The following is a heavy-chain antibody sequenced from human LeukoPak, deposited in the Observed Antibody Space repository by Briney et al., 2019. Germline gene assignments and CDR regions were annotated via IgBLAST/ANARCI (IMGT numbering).Heavy chain of an antibody. CDR3: ARGWTAQDAFDI. J-gene: IGHJ3*02. CDR2: IYYSGST. D-gene: IGHD2-21*02. CDR1: GGSISSYY. V-gene: IGHV4-59*08. Sequence: SETLSLTCTVSGGSISSYYWSWIRQPPGKGLEWIGYIYYSGSTNYNPSLKSRVTISVDTSKSQFSLKLSSVTAADTAVYYRARGWTAQDAFDIWGQGTMVTVSS.